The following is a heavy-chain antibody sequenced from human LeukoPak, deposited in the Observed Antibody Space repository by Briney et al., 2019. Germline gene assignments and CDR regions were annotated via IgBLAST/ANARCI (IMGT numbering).Heavy chain of an antibody. D-gene: IGHD3-22*01. CDR3: ARGLYYYDSSGYYYVDAFDI. J-gene: IGHJ3*02. CDR1: GGSISSGGYS. CDR2: IYHSGST. Sequence: PSQTLSLTCAVSGGSISSGGYSWRWIRQPPGKGLEWIGYIYHSGSTYYNPSLKSRVTISVDRSKNQFSLKLSSVTAADTAVYYCARGLYYYDSSGYYYVDAFDIWGQGTMVTVSS. V-gene: IGHV4-30-2*01.